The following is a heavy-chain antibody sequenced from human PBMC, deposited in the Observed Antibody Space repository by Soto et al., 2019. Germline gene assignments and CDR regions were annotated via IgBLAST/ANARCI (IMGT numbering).Heavy chain of an antibody. Sequence: EVQLLESGGGLVQPGGSLRLSCAASGFTFTSYAMSWVRQAPGKGPEWVSAISGSGGSTYYADSVKGRFTISRDNSKDTLYMQMNSLRAEDTAVYYCAKDKYHTILTGYSKGWFDPWGQGTLVTVSS. CDR1: GFTFTSYA. D-gene: IGHD3-9*01. CDR2: ISGSGGST. V-gene: IGHV3-23*01. J-gene: IGHJ5*02. CDR3: AKDKYHTILTGYSKGWFDP.